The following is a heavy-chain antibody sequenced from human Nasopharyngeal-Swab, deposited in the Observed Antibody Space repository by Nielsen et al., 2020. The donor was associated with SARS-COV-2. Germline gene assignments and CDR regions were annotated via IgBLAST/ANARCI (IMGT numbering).Heavy chain of an antibody. V-gene: IGHV3-48*03. CDR1: GFTFSSYE. D-gene: IGHD3-22*01. Sequence: SCAASGFTFSSYEMNWVRQAPGKGLEWVSYISSSGSTIYYADSVKGRFTISRDNAKNSLYLQMNSLRAEDTAVYYCARKGLYDSSGYPFDPWGQGTLVTVSS. CDR2: ISSSGSTI. CDR3: ARKGLYDSSGYPFDP. J-gene: IGHJ5*02.